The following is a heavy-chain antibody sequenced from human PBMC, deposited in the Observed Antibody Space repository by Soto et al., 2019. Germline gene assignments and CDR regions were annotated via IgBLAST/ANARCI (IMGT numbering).Heavy chain of an antibody. J-gene: IGHJ5*02. D-gene: IGHD2-2*01. CDR1: GFTFGTYA. CDR3: ARDLPLVEYQLPPGWFDP. CDR2: ITGSGGST. Sequence: AGGSLRLSCAASGFTFGTYAMNWVRQAPGKGLEWVSGITGSGGSTYYADSVKGRFTISRDNSKNTLYLQMNSLRAEDTAVYYCARDLPLVEYQLPPGWFDPWGQGTLVTVSS. V-gene: IGHV3-23*01.